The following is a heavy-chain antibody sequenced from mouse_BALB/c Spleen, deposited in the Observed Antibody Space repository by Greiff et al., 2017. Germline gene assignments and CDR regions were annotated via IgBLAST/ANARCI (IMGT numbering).Heavy chain of an antibody. CDR2: ISYSGST. D-gene: IGHD2-10*02. CDR3: ARSEYGNYVGY. V-gene: IGHV3-2*02. Sequence: EVQLQQSGPGLVKPSQSLSLTCTVTGYSITSDYAWNWIRQFPGNKLEWMGYISYSGSTSYNPSLKSRISITRDTSKNPFFLQLNSVTTEDTATYYCARSEYGNYVGYWGQGTTLTVSS. J-gene: IGHJ2*01. CDR1: GYSITSDYA.